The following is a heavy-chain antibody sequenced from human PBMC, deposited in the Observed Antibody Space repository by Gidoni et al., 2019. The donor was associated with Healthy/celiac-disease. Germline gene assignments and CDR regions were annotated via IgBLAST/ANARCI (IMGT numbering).Heavy chain of an antibody. V-gene: IGHV3-9*01. J-gene: IGHJ5*02. CDR3: AKDTGRGTGNFNWFDP. CDR1: GFTFDDYA. Sequence: EVQLVESGGGLVQPGRSLRLSCAASGFTFDDYAMHWVRQAPGKGLEWVSGISWNSGSIGYADSVKGRFTISRDNAKNSLYLQMNSLRAEDTALYYCAKDTGRGTGNFNWFDPWGQGTLVTVSS. CDR2: ISWNSGSI. D-gene: IGHD1-7*01.